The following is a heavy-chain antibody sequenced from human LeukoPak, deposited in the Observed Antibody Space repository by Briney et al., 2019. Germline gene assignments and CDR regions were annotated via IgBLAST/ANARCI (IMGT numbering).Heavy chain of an antibody. CDR3: AREGNTYCGGDCYSDY. D-gene: IGHD2-21*02. CDR2: INPNSGNT. V-gene: IGHV1-8*01. Sequence: ASVKVSCKASGYTFTSYDINWVRQATGQGLEWMGWINPNSGNTGYAQKFQGRVTMTRNTSISTAYMELSSLRSEDTAVYYCAREGNTYCGGDCYSDYWGQGTLVTVSS. J-gene: IGHJ4*02. CDR1: GYTFTSYD.